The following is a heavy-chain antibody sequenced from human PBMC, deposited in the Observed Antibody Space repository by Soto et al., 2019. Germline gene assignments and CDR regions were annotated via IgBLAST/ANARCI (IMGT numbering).Heavy chain of an antibody. CDR3: ARAGTTMVALDC. V-gene: IGHV4-59*01. CDR2: IYYGGST. D-gene: IGHD5-18*01. Sequence: PSETLSLTCSVSGGSISSYFWSWIRQPPGKGLEWIGYIYYGGSTNYNPSLKSRVTISVDTSKNQFSLKLSSVTAADTAVYYCARAGTTMVALDCWGHGTLVTVSS. CDR1: GGSISSYF. J-gene: IGHJ4*01.